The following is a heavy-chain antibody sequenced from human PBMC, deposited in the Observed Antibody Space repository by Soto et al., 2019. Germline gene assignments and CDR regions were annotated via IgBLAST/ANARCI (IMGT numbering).Heavy chain of an antibody. CDR1: GDSISDND. V-gene: IGHV4-59*12. CDR3: AREQYQLLLGYYGMDV. Sequence: SETLSLTCTVSGDSISDNDLSWIRQPPGKTLEWIGYMYYTGSTNYNPSLKSRVTMSVDTSKNQFSLKLSSVTAADTAVYYCAREQYQLLLGYYGMDVWGQGTTVTVSS. CDR2: MYYTGST. D-gene: IGHD2-2*01. J-gene: IGHJ6*02.